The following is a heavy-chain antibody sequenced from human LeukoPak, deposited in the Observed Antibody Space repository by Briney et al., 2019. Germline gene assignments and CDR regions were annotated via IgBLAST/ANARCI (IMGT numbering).Heavy chain of an antibody. CDR1: GYTFTSYG. Sequence: VASVKVSCKASGYTFTSYGISWVRQAPGQGLEWMGWISAYNGNTNYAQKLQGRVTMTTDTSTSTAYMELSSLRSEDTAVYYCARWRRDGYNFAFDIWGQGTMVTVSS. CDR3: ARWRRDGYNFAFDI. J-gene: IGHJ3*02. D-gene: IGHD5-24*01. CDR2: ISAYNGNT. V-gene: IGHV1-18*01.